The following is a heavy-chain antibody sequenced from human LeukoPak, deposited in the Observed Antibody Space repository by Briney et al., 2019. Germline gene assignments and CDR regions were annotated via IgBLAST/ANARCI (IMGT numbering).Heavy chain of an antibody. CDR3: ARGYCSGGSCYSVENWFDP. CDR1: GGTFSSYA. J-gene: IGHJ5*02. Sequence: SVKVSCKASGGTFSSYAITWVRQAPGQGLEWMGRIIPIFGTANYAQKFQGRVTITTDESTSTAYMELSNLRSDDTAVYYFARGYCSGGSCYSVENWFDPWGQGTLVTVSS. V-gene: IGHV1-69*05. D-gene: IGHD2-15*01. CDR2: IIPIFGTA.